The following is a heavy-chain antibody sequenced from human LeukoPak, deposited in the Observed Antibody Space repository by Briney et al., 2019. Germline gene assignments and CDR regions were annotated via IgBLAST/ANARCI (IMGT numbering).Heavy chain of an antibody. Sequence: SETLSLTCAVYGGSFSGYYWSWIRQPPGKGLGWIGEINHSGSTNYNPSLKSRVTISVDTSKNQFSLKLSSVTAADTAVYYCARGGRWQLAPPDAFDIWGQGTMVTVSS. J-gene: IGHJ3*02. CDR1: GGSFSGYY. CDR3: ARGGRWQLAPPDAFDI. D-gene: IGHD6-6*01. CDR2: INHSGST. V-gene: IGHV4-34*01.